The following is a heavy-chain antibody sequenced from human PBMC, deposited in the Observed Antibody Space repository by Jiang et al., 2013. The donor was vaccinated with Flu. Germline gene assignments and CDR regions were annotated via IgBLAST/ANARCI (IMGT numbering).Heavy chain of an antibody. D-gene: IGHD3-9*01. CDR1: GFTFSHHW. J-gene: IGHJ3*01. CDR3: VRYYDNFSYDDFFDV. V-gene: IGHV3-7*01. CDR2: ISPDGIEK. Sequence: QLLESGGALVQPGGSLRLSCEASGFTFSHHWMSWVRQAPGKGLEWVATISPDGIEKYYLDSVRGRFSISRDNGKKSLYLGMNSLTAEDTAVYYCVRYYDNFSYDDFFDVWGQGTMATVSS.